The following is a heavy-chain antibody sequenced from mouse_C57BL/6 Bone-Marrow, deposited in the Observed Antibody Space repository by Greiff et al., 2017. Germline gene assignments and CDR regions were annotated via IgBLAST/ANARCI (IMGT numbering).Heavy chain of an antibody. CDR2: IWRGGST. CDR3: AKNRAYGNFYFDY. CDR1: GFSLTSYG. Sequence: VQLQQSGPGLVQPSQSLSITCTVSGFSLTSYGVHWVRQSPGKGLEWLGVIWRGGSTDYNAAFMSRLSINKDNSKSQVFFKMNSLQADDTAIYYCAKNRAYGNFYFDYWGQGTTLTVSS. D-gene: IGHD2-1*01. V-gene: IGHV2-5*01. J-gene: IGHJ2*01.